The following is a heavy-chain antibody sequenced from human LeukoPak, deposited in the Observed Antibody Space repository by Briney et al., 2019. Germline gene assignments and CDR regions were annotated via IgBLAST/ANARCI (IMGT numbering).Heavy chain of an antibody. Sequence: PSQTLSLTCTVSGGSISSGGYYWSWIRQHPGKGLEWIGYIYYSGSTYYNPSLKCRVTISVDTSKNQFSLKLSSVTAADTAVYYCARGVASGYETGGFDYWGQGTLVTVSS. CDR3: ARGVASGYETGGFDY. D-gene: IGHD5-12*01. CDR1: GGSISSGGYY. CDR2: IYYSGST. V-gene: IGHV4-31*03. J-gene: IGHJ4*02.